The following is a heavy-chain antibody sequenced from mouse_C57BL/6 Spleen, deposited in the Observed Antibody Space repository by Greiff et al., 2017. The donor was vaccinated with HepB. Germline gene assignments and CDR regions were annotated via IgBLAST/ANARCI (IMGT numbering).Heavy chain of an antibody. Sequence: QVHVKQSGAELARPGASVKLSCKASGYTFTSYGISWVKQRTGQGLEWIGEIYPRSGNTYYNEKFKGKATLTADKSSSTAYMELRSLTSEDSAVYFCARLDDYYGSSYVRFAYWGQGTLVTVSA. CDR3: ARLDDYYGSSYVRFAY. V-gene: IGHV1-81*01. D-gene: IGHD1-1*01. CDR2: IYPRSGNT. J-gene: IGHJ3*01. CDR1: GYTFTSYG.